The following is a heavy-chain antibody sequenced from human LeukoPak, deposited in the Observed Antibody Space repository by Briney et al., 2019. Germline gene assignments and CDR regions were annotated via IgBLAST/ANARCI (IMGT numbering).Heavy chain of an antibody. CDR2: IKSRSSGGTT. CDR3: TADLIGNSRGIDY. V-gene: IGHV3-15*01. Sequence: GGSLRLSCAASGLTFRDAWMGWVRQAPGKGLEWVGLIKSRSSGGTTDYGARVKGRFTISRDDSKNTLYPQMDSLVTEDTAVFYCTADLIGNSRGIDYWGQGTLVTVSS. CDR1: GLTFRDAW. J-gene: IGHJ4*02. D-gene: IGHD6-13*01.